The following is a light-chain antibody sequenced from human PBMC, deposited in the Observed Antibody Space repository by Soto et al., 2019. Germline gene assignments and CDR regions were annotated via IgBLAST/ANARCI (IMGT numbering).Light chain of an antibody. CDR2: DNN. CDR3: GTWDSSVSAPYV. J-gene: IGLJ1*01. CDR1: SSNIGNNY. V-gene: IGLV1-51*01. Sequence: QSVLTQPPSVSAAPGQKVTISCSGSSSNIGNNYVSWYQQLPGTAPKLLIYDNNKRPSGIPDRFSGSKSGTSATLGITGLQTGDEADYYCGTWDSSVSAPYVFGTGTKVTVL.